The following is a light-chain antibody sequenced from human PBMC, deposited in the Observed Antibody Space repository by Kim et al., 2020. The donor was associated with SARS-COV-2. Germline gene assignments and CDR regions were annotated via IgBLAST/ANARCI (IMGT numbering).Light chain of an antibody. CDR2: GAS. CDR3: LEQSTYPVT. CDR1: QDIRNE. V-gene: IGKV1-17*01. Sequence: ASVGERGTIACRAGQDIRNELGWYQQKPGRAPKRLIYGASSLQSWVPTRFSGSGSGTEFNPTIRSVQPENFANYFGLEQSTYPVTFGQGTRREIK. J-gene: IGKJ5*01.